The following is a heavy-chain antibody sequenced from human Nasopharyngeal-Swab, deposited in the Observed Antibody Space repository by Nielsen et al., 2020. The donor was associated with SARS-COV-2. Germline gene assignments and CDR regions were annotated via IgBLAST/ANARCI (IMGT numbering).Heavy chain of an antibody. CDR2: IKQDGSEQ. CDR1: GFTFSSYW. J-gene: IGHJ3*02. D-gene: IGHD2-2*02. Sequence: GESLKISCAASGFTFSSYWMSWVRQAPGKGLEWVANIKQDGSEQYYVDSVKGRFDISRDNAKNSLYLQMNSLRAEDTAVYYCAREAPIGYCSSTSCYTVNAFDIWGQGTMVTVSS. CDR3: AREAPIGYCSSTSCYTVNAFDI. V-gene: IGHV3-7*01.